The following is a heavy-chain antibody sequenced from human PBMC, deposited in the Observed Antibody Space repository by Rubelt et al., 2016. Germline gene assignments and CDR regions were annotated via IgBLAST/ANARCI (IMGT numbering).Heavy chain of an antibody. V-gene: IGHV3-7*05. CDR1: GFTFSSYW. CDR2: IKQDGSEK. J-gene: IGHJ6*02. CDR3: ARDHRGHPGDYYYGMDV. D-gene: IGHD1-26*01. Sequence: GGSLRLSCAASGFTFSSYWMSWVRQAPGKGLEWVANIKQDGSEKYFVDSVKGRFTISRDNAKNTLYLQMNSLRAEDTALYYCARDHRGHPGDYYYGMDVWGQGTTVTVSS.